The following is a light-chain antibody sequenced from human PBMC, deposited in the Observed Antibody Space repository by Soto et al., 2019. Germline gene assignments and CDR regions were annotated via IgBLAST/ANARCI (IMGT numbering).Light chain of an antibody. J-gene: IGKJ2*02. V-gene: IGKV1-39*01. CDR2: ASS. CDR3: QQSYSTPRT. CDR1: QSISTY. Sequence: DLQMTQSPSSLSASVAARVTITCRASQSISTYLNWYQQKVGKAPKLLMYASSSLQRGVPSRFSGSGSGTDFTLTISSLQPEDFATYYCQQSYSTPRTFGQGTKLEIK.